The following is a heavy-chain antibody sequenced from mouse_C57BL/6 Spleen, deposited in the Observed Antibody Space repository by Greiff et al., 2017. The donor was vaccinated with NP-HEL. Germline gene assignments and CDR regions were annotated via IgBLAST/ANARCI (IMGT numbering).Heavy chain of an antibody. CDR2: IDPSDSYT. V-gene: IGHV1-69*01. Sequence: VQLQQPGAELVMPGASVKLSCKASGYTFTSYWMHWVKQRPGQGLEWIGEIDPSDSYTNYNQKFKGKSTLTVDKSSSTAYMQLSSLTSEDSAVYYCARGYDGRLDYWGQGTTLTVSS. CDR1: GYTFTSYW. J-gene: IGHJ2*01. D-gene: IGHD2-2*01. CDR3: ARGYDGRLDY.